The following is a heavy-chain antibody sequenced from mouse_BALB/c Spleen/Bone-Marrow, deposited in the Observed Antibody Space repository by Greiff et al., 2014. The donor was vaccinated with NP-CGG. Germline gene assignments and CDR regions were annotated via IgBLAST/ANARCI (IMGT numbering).Heavy chain of an antibody. CDR3: AREKYGNYYAMGY. CDR1: GFSLPDSV. Sequence: QVPLPPSGPGLVAPSQSLSITCPVSGFSLPDSVITLVRQPPCTGLSWLGMIWGDGTTDYNSALRSRLSINKDNSRSQVFLKMNSLQTDDTARYYCAREKYGNYYAMGYWGQGTSVTVSS. V-gene: IGHV2-6-7*01. CDR2: IWGDGTT. D-gene: IGHD2-10*02. J-gene: IGHJ4*01.